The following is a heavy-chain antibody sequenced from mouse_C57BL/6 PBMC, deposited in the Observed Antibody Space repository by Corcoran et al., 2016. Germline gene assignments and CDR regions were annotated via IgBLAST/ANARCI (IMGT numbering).Heavy chain of an antibody. V-gene: IGHV8-12*01. CDR3: ARRGVYYSNYGWYFDV. Sequence: QVTLKESGPGILQSSQTLSLTCSFSGFSLSTSGMGVSWIRQPSGKGLEWLAHIYWDDDKRYNPSLKSRLTISKDTSRNQVFLKITSVDTADTATYYCARRGVYYSNYGWYFDVWGTGTTVTVSS. CDR1: GFSLSTSGMG. D-gene: IGHD2-5*01. J-gene: IGHJ1*03. CDR2: IYWDDDK.